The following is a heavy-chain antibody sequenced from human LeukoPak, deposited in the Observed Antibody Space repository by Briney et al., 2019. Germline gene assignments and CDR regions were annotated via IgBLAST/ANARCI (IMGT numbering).Heavy chain of an antibody. Sequence: GGSLRLSCVASGFTLSSYWVTWVRQAPGKGLEWVANIRHDGSDKYYMDSVKGRFTISRDNAKNSVYLQMNSLRVEDTAVYYCARGIAAAGSYWGQGTLVTVSS. CDR3: ARGIAAAGSY. CDR2: IRHDGSDK. V-gene: IGHV3-7*03. CDR1: GFTLSSYW. D-gene: IGHD6-13*01. J-gene: IGHJ4*02.